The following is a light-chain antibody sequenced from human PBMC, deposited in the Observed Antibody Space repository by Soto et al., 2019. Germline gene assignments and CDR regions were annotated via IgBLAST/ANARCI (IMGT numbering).Light chain of an antibody. CDR1: QSVTSNY. Sequence: EIVLTQSPGTLSLSPGERATLSCRASQSVTSNYLAWYQQKPGQAPGLLIYGASRRATVIPGRFSGSGSGTDFTLTISSLGPEGVAVYYCQLYGSSPATFGQGTKLEIK. J-gene: IGKJ2*01. CDR2: GAS. CDR3: QLYGSSPAT. V-gene: IGKV3-20*01.